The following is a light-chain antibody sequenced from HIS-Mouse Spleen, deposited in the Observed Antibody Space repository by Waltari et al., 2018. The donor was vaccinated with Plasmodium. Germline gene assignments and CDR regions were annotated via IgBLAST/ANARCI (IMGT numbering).Light chain of an antibody. CDR3: QQYNSYSWT. Sequence: DIQMTQSPSTLSASVGDRVTITCRASQRISSWLAWYQQKPGKAPKLLTYKASSLESGVPSRFSGSGSGTEFTLTISSVQPDDFATYYCQQYNSYSWTFGQGTKVEIK. CDR1: QRISSW. J-gene: IGKJ1*01. V-gene: IGKV1-5*03. CDR2: KAS.